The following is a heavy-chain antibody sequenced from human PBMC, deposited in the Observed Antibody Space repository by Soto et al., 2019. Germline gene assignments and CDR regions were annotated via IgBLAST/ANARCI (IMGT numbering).Heavy chain of an antibody. Sequence: QVQLVQSGAEVKKPGSSVKVSCKASGGTFSSYAISWVRQAPGQGLEWMGGIIPIFGTANYAQKFQGRVTITAVESRSTAYMELGSLRSEATAVYYCARAADSSGYDRGALGYWGKGALVTVSS. CDR3: ARAADSSGYDRGALGY. V-gene: IGHV1-69*12. CDR2: IIPIFGTA. J-gene: IGHJ4*02. D-gene: IGHD3-22*01. CDR1: GGTFSSYA.